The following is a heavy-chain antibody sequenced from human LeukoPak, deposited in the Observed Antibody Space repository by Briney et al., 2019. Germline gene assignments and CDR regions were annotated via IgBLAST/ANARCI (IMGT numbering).Heavy chain of an antibody. CDR2: IRYDGSNK. V-gene: IGHV3-30*02. CDR3: ARDGWFGDYNWFDP. D-gene: IGHD3-10*01. J-gene: IGHJ5*02. CDR1: GFTFSSYG. Sequence: GGSLRLSCAASGFTFSSYGMHWVRQAPGKGLEWVAFIRYDGSNKYYADSVKGRFTISRDNAKNSLYLQMNSLRAEDTAMYYCARDGWFGDYNWFDPWGQGTLVTVSS.